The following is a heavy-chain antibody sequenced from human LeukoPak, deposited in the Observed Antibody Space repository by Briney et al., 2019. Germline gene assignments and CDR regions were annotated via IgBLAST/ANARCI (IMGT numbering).Heavy chain of an antibody. CDR1: GGTFSSYA. V-gene: IGHV1-69*01. CDR3: ARGMTTVTTHAFDI. CDR2: IIPIFDTP. J-gene: IGHJ3*02. D-gene: IGHD4-11*01. Sequence: GSSVKVSCKASGGTFSSYAINWVRQAPGQGLEWMGGIIPIFDTPSYAQKFQGRVTITADESTSTAYMELSSLRSEDTAVFYCARGMTTVTTHAFDIWGQGTMVTVSS.